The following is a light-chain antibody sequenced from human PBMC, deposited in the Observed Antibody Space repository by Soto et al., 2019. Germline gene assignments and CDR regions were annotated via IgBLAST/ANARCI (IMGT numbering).Light chain of an antibody. CDR1: QSLLNTNAYYY. V-gene: IGKV2-28*01. Sequence: DIVMTQSPLSLPVTPGEPASISCRSSQSLLNTNAYYYLDWYLQRPVQSPQLLIYLASTRASGVPERFSGSGSGTDYTLKISRVEAEDVGVYYCRQALQTPYTFGQGTKLEI. CDR2: LAS. CDR3: RQALQTPYT. J-gene: IGKJ2*01.